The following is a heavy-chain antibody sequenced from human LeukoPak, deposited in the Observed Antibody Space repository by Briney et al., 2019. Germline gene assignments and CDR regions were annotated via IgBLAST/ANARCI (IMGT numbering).Heavy chain of an antibody. CDR2: ITSGSSPI. CDR1: GFTFRSYS. CDR3: AGGRSGDLH. Sequence: GGSLRLSCAASGFTFRSYSMNWVRQAPGKGLEWISYITSGSSPIYYAGSVKGRFTISRDNAKNTLYLQMNSLRAEDTAVYYCAGGRSGDLHWGQGTLVTVSS. J-gene: IGHJ4*02. V-gene: IGHV3-48*01. D-gene: IGHD4-17*01.